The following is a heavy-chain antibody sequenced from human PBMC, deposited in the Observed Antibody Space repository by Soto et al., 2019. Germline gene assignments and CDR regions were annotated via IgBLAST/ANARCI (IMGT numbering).Heavy chain of an antibody. CDR3: ASGEVAHGYYYYGMDV. CDR1: GGTFSSYA. D-gene: IGHD2-15*01. CDR2: IIPIFGTA. J-gene: IGHJ6*02. Sequence: QVQLVQSGAEVKKPGSSVKVSCKASGGTFSSYAISWVRQAPGQGLEWMGGIIPIFGTANYAQKFQGRVTITXXEXTXXAHMELSSLRSEDTAVYYCASGEVAHGYYYYGMDVWGQGTTVTVSS. V-gene: IGHV1-69*05.